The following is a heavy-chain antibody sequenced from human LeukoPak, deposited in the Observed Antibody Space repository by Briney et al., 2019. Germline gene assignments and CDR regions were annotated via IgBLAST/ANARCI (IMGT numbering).Heavy chain of an antibody. V-gene: IGHV4-4*02. CDR3: ARRGGDYVWGSYRPFDY. D-gene: IGHD3-16*01. CDR2: INHSGST. CDR1: GGSISSSNW. Sequence: PSGTLSLTCAVSGGSISSSNWWSWVRQPPGKGLEWIGEINHSGSTNYNPSLKSRVTISVDTSKNQFSLKLSSVTAADTAVYYCARRGGDYVWGSYRPFDYWGQGTLVTVSS. J-gene: IGHJ4*02.